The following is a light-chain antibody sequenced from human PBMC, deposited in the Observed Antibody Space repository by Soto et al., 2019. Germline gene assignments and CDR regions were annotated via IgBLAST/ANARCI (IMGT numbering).Light chain of an antibody. CDR3: KQYNNWPLT. J-gene: IGKJ4*01. Sequence: EIVLTQSPGTLSLSPGERATLSCRASQSVSSSLAWYQQRPGQAPRLLIYGASTRATGIPARFSGSGSGTEFTLTISSLQSEDFAVYYCKQYNNWPLTFGGGTKVDNK. CDR2: GAS. CDR1: QSVSSS. V-gene: IGKV3-15*01.